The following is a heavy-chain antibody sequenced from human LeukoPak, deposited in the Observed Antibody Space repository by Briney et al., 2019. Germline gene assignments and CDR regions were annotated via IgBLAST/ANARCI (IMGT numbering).Heavy chain of an antibody. CDR1: GSSISSGGYY. Sequence: PSQTLSLTCTVSGSSISSGGYYWSWIRQHPGKGLEWIGYIYYSGSTYYNPSLRSRVTISVDTSKNQFSLKLSSVTAADTAVYYCARDWGTYYYYGMDVWGQGTTVTVSS. D-gene: IGHD3-16*01. V-gene: IGHV4-31*03. J-gene: IGHJ6*02. CDR2: IYYSGST. CDR3: ARDWGTYYYYGMDV.